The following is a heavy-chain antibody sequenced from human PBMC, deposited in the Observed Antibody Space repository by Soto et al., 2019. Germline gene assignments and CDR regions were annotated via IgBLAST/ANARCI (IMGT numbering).Heavy chain of an antibody. CDR2: FDPEDGET. V-gene: IGHV1-24*01. J-gene: IGHJ4*02. D-gene: IGHD3-22*01. CDR3: ATTLYYDSSGYYPYHY. Sequence: ASVKVSCKVSGYTLTELSMHWVRQAPGKGLEWMGGFDPEDGETIYAQKFQGRVTMTEDTSTDTAYMELSSLRSEDTAVYYCATTLYYDSSGYYPYHYWGQGTLVTVSS. CDR1: GYTLTELS.